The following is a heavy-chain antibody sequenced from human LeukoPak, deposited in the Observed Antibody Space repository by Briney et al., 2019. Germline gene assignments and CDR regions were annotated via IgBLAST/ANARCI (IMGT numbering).Heavy chain of an antibody. Sequence: SETLSLTCAVYGGSFSGYYWSWIRQPPGKGLEWIGEINHSGSTNYNPSLKSRVTISVDTSKNQFSLKLSSVTAADTAVYYCARGGIAVAVDYWGQGTLVTVSS. J-gene: IGHJ4*02. CDR2: INHSGST. D-gene: IGHD6-19*01. CDR3: ARGGIAVAVDY. V-gene: IGHV4-34*01. CDR1: GGSFSGYY.